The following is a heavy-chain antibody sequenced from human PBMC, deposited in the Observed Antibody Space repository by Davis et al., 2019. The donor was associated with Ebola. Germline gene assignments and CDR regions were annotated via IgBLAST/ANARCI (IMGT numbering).Heavy chain of an antibody. CDR3: ARVLGAFDI. D-gene: IGHD2-15*01. J-gene: IGHJ3*02. CDR1: GGFISSFY. Sequence: MPGGSLRLSCNVSGGFISSFYWTWIRQSPQMGLEWIGNVYYTGSANYNPSVRSRATISVDTSKKQFSLSLKSVTAADTAVYYCARVLGAFDIWGQGTMVTVSS. CDR2: VYYTGSA. V-gene: IGHV4-59*01.